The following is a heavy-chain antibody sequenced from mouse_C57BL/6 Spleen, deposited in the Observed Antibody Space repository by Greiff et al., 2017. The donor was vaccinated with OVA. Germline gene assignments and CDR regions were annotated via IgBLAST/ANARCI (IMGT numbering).Heavy chain of an antibody. J-gene: IGHJ1*03. D-gene: IGHD1-1*01. V-gene: IGHV5-6*01. CDR3: ARPSYYYGSRDWYFDV. Sequence: EVQLQESGGDLVKPGGSLKLSCAASGFTFSSYGMSWVRQTPDKRLEWVATISSGGSYTYYPDSVKGRFTISRDNAKNTLYLQMSSLKSEDTAMYYCARPSYYYGSRDWYFDVWGTGTTVTVSS. CDR1: GFTFSSYG. CDR2: ISSGGSYT.